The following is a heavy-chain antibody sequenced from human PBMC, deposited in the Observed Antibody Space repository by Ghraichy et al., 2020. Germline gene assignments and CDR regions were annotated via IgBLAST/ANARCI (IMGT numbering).Heavy chain of an antibody. Sequence: SQTLSLTCAISGDSVSSNSTAWTWIRQSPSRGLEWLGRTYYRSKWDHDYAVSVKSRIIINPDTSKNQFSLQLNSVTPEDTAVYFCARGLAKQLPLGVWGQGTTVTVSS. CDR2: TYYRSKWDH. CDR1: GDSVSSNSTA. CDR3: ARGLAKQLPLGV. D-gene: IGHD6-13*01. V-gene: IGHV6-1*01. J-gene: IGHJ6*02.